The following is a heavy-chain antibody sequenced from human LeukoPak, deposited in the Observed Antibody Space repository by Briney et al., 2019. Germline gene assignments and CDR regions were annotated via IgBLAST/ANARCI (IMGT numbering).Heavy chain of an antibody. CDR3: ARGGGVTVTIFDY. V-gene: IGHV4-59*01. J-gene: IGHJ4*02. CDR1: GGSISSYY. Sequence: SETLSLTCTVSGGSISSYYWSWIRQPPGKGLEWIGYIYYSGSTNYNPSLKSRVTISIDTSKNQFSLKLSSVTAADTAVYYCARGGGVTVTIFDYWGQGTLVTVSS. D-gene: IGHD4-17*01. CDR2: IYYSGST.